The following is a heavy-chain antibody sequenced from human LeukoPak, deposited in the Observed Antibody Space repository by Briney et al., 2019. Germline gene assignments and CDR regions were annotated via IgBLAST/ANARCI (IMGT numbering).Heavy chain of an antibody. Sequence: PGGSLRLSCAASGFTFSTFEFNWVRQTPGKGLEWISYISSTGSAIYYADSVKGRFTISRDNDKNSLYLQMNSLRAEDTAVYYCARALRHWGKELLAFDYWGQGTLVTVSS. CDR3: ARALRHWGKELLAFDY. CDR1: GFTFSTFE. CDR2: ISSTGSAI. V-gene: IGHV3-48*03. D-gene: IGHD7-27*01. J-gene: IGHJ4*02.